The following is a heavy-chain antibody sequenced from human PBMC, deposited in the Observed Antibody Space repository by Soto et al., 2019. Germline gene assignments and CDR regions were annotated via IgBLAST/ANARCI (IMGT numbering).Heavy chain of an antibody. D-gene: IGHD2-2*01. CDR1: GYIFTNSW. CDR2: IYPGDSDT. Sequence: PGESLKISCKGSGYIFTNSWIGWVRQMPGKGLEWMGIIYPGDSDTRYSPSFQGQVTISADKSITTAYLQWSGLTASDTAMYYCARLQAAMPAAAGMDVWGQGTAVTVSS. V-gene: IGHV5-51*01. CDR3: ARLQAAMPAAAGMDV. J-gene: IGHJ6*02.